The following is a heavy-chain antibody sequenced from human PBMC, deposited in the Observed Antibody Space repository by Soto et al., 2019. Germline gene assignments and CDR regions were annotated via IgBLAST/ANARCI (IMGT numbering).Heavy chain of an antibody. CDR2: ITPIFGTA. CDR3: ARRRFRGTYYFDY. CDR1: GGTFTSYA. V-gene: IGHV1-69*01. Sequence: QVQLMQSGAEVEKPGSSVKVSCKASGGTFTSYAISWVRQAPGQGLEWMGAITPIFGTANYAQKFQGRVTITEDGSPSTAYMELSSLRSEDTAVYYCARRRFRGTYYFDYWGQGTLLTVSS. D-gene: IGHD3-16*01. J-gene: IGHJ4*02.